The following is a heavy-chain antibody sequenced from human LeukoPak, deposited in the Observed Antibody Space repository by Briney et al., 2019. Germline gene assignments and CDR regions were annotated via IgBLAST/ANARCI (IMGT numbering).Heavy chain of an antibody. CDR3: ARRWVYDKRAFDA. Sequence: SETLSLTCTVSGGSISGTYYWSWIRQPPGKGLEWVGYIYYTGTTDSNPSLKSRVTISLDTSKNQFSLNLSSVTAADTAVYYCARRWVYDKRAFDAWGQGTMVTVSS. CDR1: GGSISGTYY. CDR2: IYYTGTT. V-gene: IGHV4-59*08. D-gene: IGHD3-16*01. J-gene: IGHJ3*01.